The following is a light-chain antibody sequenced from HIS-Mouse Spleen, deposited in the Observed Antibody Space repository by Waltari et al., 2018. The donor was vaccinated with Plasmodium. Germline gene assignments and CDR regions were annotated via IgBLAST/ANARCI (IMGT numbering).Light chain of an antibody. CDR1: QGISSY. V-gene: IGKV1-9*01. CDR3: QQLNSYPYT. J-gene: IGKJ2*01. Sequence: DIQLTQSPSFLSASVGDRVTITCRASQGISSYLAWYQQKPGKAPKLLIYAASTLQSGVPSRFTLTISSLQPEDFATYCCQQLNSYPYTFGQGTKLEIK. CDR2: AAS.